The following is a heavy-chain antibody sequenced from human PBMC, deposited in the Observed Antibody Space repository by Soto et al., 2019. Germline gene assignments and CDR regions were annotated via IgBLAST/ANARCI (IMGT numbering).Heavy chain of an antibody. J-gene: IGHJ5*02. V-gene: IGHV4-39*01. Sequence: SETLSLTCTVSGDSIRSTRHYWGWIRQPPGKGLEWIGSIHYSGSSDYNPSLKSRVTTSVDTSKNQFSLKLTSGTAADTAVYYCARLRRPMVRGVIIKGNWFDPWGQGTLVTVSS. CDR3: ARLRRPMVRGVIIKGNWFDP. CDR1: GDSIRSTRHY. D-gene: IGHD3-10*01. CDR2: IHYSGSS.